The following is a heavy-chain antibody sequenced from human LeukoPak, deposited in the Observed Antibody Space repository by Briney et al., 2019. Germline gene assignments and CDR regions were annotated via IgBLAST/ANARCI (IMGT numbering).Heavy chain of an antibody. CDR3: ARGLEMATIGDY. J-gene: IGHJ4*02. CDR1: GGSISSGGYY. D-gene: IGHD5-24*01. Sequence: PSQTLSLTCTVSGGSISSGGYYWSWIRQHPGKGPEWIGYIYYSGSTYYNPSLKSRVTISVDTSKNQFSLKLSSVTAADTAVYYCARGLEMATIGDYWGQGTLVTVSS. V-gene: IGHV4-31*03. CDR2: IYYSGST.